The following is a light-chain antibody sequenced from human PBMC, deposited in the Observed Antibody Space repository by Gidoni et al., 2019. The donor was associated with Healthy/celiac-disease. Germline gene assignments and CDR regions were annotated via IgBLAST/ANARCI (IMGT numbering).Light chain of an antibody. CDR2: WAS. CDR1: QSVSNSPNNKNY. CDR3: QQYYSTPYT. Sequence: DIVMTQSPDSLAVSLGERATINCKSSQSVSNSPNNKNYLAWYQQKPGQPPNLLIYWASTRESGVPDRFSGSGSGTDFTLTISSLQAEDVTVYYCQQYYSTPYTFGQGTKLEIK. J-gene: IGKJ2*01. V-gene: IGKV4-1*01.